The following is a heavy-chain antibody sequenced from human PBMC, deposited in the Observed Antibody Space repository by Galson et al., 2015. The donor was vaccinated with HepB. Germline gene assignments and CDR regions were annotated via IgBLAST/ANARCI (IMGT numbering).Heavy chain of an antibody. CDR1: GYTFTSYG. V-gene: IGHV1-18*04. D-gene: IGHD5-12*01. J-gene: IGHJ6*02. Sequence: SVKVSCKASGYTFTSYGISWVRQAPGQGLEWMGWISAYNGNTNYAQKLQGRVTMTTDTSTSTAYMELRSLRSDDTAVYYCARSSYSGYPPYYYGMDVWGQGTTVTVSS. CDR2: ISAYNGNT. CDR3: ARSSYSGYPPYYYGMDV.